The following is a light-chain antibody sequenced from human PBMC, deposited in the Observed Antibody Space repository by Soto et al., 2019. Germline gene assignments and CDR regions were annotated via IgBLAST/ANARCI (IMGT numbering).Light chain of an antibody. CDR3: CSSAPESTYV. Sequence: QSVLTQPASVSGSPGQSITISCTGTSSDVGVFNYVSWYQQHPHRAPQVIIYKGTQRPSGVSNRFSGSTSGNAASLTISALQADDEADYFCCSSAPESTYVFGTGTKLTVL. J-gene: IGLJ1*01. CDR1: SSDVGVFNY. CDR2: KGT. V-gene: IGLV2-23*01.